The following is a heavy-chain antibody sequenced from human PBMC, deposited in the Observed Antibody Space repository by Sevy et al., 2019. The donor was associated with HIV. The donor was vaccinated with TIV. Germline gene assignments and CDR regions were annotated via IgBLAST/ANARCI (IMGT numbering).Heavy chain of an antibody. Sequence: GGSLRLSCAASGFTFSTYSMNWVRQAPGKGLEWVSSISSSSTYIYYADSVKGRFTISRNNAKNSLFLQMNSLRAEDTAVYYCAREAAGAFDIWGQGTMVTVSS. CDR3: AREAAGAFDI. J-gene: IGHJ3*02. CDR2: ISSSSTYI. D-gene: IGHD6-13*01. CDR1: GFTFSTYS. V-gene: IGHV3-21*01.